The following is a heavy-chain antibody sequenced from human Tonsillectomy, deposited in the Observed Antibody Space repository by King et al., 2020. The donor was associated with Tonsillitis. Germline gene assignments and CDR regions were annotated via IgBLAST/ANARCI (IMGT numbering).Heavy chain of an antibody. V-gene: IGHV2-70*04. J-gene: IGHJ5*02. Sequence: TLKESGPALVKPTQTLTLTCTFSGFSLTTSGMRVSWIRQPPGKALEWLARIDWDGDRFYSTSLRTRLTISKDTSKNQVVLTMTNMDPVDTATYYCAREEYNGGFDPWGQGTLVTVAA. CDR2: IDWDGDR. CDR1: GFSLTTSGMR. CDR3: AREEYNGGFDP. D-gene: IGHD1-1*01.